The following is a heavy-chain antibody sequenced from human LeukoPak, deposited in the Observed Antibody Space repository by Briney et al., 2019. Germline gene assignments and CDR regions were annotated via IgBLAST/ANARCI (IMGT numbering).Heavy chain of an antibody. J-gene: IGHJ4*02. D-gene: IGHD2-15*01. CDR1: GYTFTSYD. CDR2: ISAYNGNT. Sequence: ASVKVSCKASGYTFTSYDINWVRQAPGQGLEWMGWISAYNGNTNYAQKLQGRVTMTTDTSTSTAYMELRSLRSDDTAVYYCARVNDLLRYCSGGSCYPNFDYWGQGTLVTVSS. CDR3: ARVNDLLRYCSGGSCYPNFDY. V-gene: IGHV1-18*01.